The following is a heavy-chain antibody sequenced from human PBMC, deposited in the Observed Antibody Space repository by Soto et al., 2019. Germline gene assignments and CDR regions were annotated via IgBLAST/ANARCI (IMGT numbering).Heavy chain of an antibody. CDR2: VYTSGNV. V-gene: IGHV4-4*07. CDR3: TRGGADPWRGPFDQ. CDR1: GGSISHYS. Sequence: QLQLQESGPGLVKPSETLSLTCTVSGGSISHYSGTWLRQTAGKGLEWIGRVYTSGNVNYNPSIKSRVTMSVDTSKIQCSLKLTSVTAADTAVYYCTRGGADPWRGPFDQWGQGTLVTVSS. J-gene: IGHJ4*02. D-gene: IGHD1-26*01.